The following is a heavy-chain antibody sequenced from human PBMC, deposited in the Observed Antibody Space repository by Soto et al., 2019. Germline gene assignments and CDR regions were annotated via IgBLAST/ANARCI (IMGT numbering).Heavy chain of an antibody. CDR3: ASGVIGLDNDSLTGYRSLAY. D-gene: IGHD3-9*01. CDR1: GGTISSYT. Sequence: SVKVSCKASGGTISSYTISWVRQAPGQGLEWMGRIIPILGIANYAQKFQGRVTITADKSTSTAYMELSSLRSDDTAVYYCASGVIGLDNDSLTGYRSLAYWGQGTLVTVSS. J-gene: IGHJ4*02. CDR2: IIPILGIA. V-gene: IGHV1-69*02.